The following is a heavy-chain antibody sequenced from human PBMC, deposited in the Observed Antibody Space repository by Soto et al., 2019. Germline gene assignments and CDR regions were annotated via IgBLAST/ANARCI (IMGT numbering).Heavy chain of an antibody. CDR3: ARHKARLGYCSSTSCPYYYYGMDV. Sequence: PGESLKISCKGSGYSFTSYWIGWVRQMPGEGLEWMGIIYPGDSDTRYSPSFQGQVTISADKPISTAYLQWSSLKASDTAMYYCARHKARLGYCSSTSCPYYYYGMDVWGQGTTVTVSS. V-gene: IGHV5-51*01. J-gene: IGHJ6*02. CDR1: GYSFTSYW. CDR2: IYPGDSDT. D-gene: IGHD2-2*01.